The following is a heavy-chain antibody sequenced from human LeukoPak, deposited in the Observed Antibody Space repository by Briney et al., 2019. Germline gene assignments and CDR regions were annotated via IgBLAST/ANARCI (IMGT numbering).Heavy chain of an antibody. CDR1: GGSISGNSYY. J-gene: IGHJ4*02. Sequence: SETLSLTCTVSGGSISGNSYYWGWVRQPPGKGLEWIGSIYYSGSTYYNPSLKSRVTISVDTSKNQFSLKLSSVTAADTAVYYCARGQQQLVPNSVPSGFDYWGQGTLVTVSS. D-gene: IGHD6-13*01. CDR2: IYYSGST. V-gene: IGHV4-39*07. CDR3: ARGQQQLVPNSVPSGFDY.